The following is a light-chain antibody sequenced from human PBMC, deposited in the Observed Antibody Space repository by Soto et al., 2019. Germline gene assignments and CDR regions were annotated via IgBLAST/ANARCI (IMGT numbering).Light chain of an antibody. J-gene: IGLJ1*01. CDR2: EGS. CDR1: CSGVGSYTQ. Sequence: QSALTQPASVYGPPGQSITISCTGICSGVGSYTQLSWYQQHPGKSRKRMIYEGSERPSGVSNRFSGSKSGNTASLTISGLQAEDEADYYCCSYARSTFYAFATGTNVTGL. CDR3: CSYARSTFYA. V-gene: IGLV2-23*01.